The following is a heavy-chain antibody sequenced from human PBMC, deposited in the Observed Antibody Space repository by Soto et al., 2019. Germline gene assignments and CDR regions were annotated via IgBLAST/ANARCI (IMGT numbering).Heavy chain of an antibody. D-gene: IGHD1-7*01. CDR2: ISWNSGSI. CDR1: GFTFDDYA. J-gene: IGHJ3*02. V-gene: IGHV3-9*01. Sequence: GGSLRLSCAASGFTFDDYAMHWVRQAPGKGLEWVSGISWNSGSIGYADSVKGRFTISRDNAKNSLYLQMNSLRAEDTALYYCAKDQSSRNYVYAFDIWGQGTMVTVSS. CDR3: AKDQSSRNYVYAFDI.